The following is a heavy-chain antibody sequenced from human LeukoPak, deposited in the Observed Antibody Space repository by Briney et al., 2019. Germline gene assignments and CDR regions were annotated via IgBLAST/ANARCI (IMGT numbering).Heavy chain of an antibody. Sequence: GGSLRLSCAASGFRFTDYSMSWVRQAPGKGLEWVAGLGRSGEYKYYADSVKGRFTISRDNSKDTVSLQMNSLRAEVSAIYFCVKDRPCETCMPMDAWGQGTTVTVSS. CDR3: VKDRPCETCMPMDA. CDR1: GFRFTDYS. D-gene: IGHD2-2*01. V-gene: IGHV3-23*01. CDR2: LGRSGEYK. J-gene: IGHJ6*02.